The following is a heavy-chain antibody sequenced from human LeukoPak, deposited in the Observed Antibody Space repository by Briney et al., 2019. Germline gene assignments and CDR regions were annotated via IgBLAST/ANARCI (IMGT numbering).Heavy chain of an antibody. Sequence: GGSLRLSCAASGFTFSSYAMSWVRQTPGRGLEWVSAMSGSGTSTYYVDSVKGRFTISRDTSKSTVYLQMNSLRAEDTALYYCAKDRYYDFWSGYYIGDNWGQGTLVTVSS. J-gene: IGHJ4*02. CDR2: MSGSGTST. V-gene: IGHV3-23*01. CDR3: AKDRYYDFWSGYYIGDN. CDR1: GFTFSSYA. D-gene: IGHD3-3*01.